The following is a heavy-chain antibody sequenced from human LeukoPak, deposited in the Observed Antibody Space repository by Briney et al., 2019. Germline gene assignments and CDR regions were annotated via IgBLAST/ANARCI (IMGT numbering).Heavy chain of an antibody. J-gene: IGHJ5*02. CDR1: GYPFTTWE. V-gene: IGHV1-8*01. CDR2: VHPNSGNT. D-gene: IGHD1-14*01. Sequence: GASVKVSCKTSGYPFTTWEINWVRQAAGQGLEWMGWVHPNSGNTAYAQKFQGRVTMTRDNSISTAYMELSGLTFDDTAVYFCARGPRNDPWGQGTLVTVSS. CDR3: ARGPRNDP.